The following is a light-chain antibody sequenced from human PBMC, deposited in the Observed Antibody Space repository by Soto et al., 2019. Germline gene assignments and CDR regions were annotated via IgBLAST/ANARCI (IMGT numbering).Light chain of an antibody. CDR1: QSVSSY. J-gene: IGKJ1*01. CDR2: DAS. CDR3: QQRSNWPGT. Sequence: EIVLTQSPVTLSLSPGERATLSCRASQSVSSYLAWYQQKPGQAPRLLNYDASNRATGIPARFSGSGSGTDFTLTISSLEPEDSAVYYCQQRSNWPGTFGQGTKVEIK. V-gene: IGKV3-11*01.